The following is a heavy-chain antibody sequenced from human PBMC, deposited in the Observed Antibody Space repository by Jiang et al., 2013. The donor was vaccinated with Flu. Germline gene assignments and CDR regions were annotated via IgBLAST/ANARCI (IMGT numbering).Heavy chain of an antibody. CDR2: IIPLSGAL. CDR3: ARSSPFWPIDY. J-gene: IGHJ4*02. D-gene: IGHD3-3*01. V-gene: IGHV1-69*06. Sequence: VQLVESGAEVKKPGSSVKVSCKASGVSLGNYAIYWVRQAPGQGLEWMGGIIPLSGALKDAQKFRGRVTITADKSTSTVYMDLSDLRSEDTAVYYCARSSPFWPIDYWGQGTLVSVSS. CDR1: GVSLGNYA.